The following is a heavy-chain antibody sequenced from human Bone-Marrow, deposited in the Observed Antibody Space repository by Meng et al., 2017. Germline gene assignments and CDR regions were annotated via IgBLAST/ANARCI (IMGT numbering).Heavy chain of an antibody. CDR2: IWYDGSNK. Sequence: VQLVESGGGLVQPGGSLSLSCAASGLTFSSYGMHWVRQAPGKGLEWVAVIWYDGSNKYYADSVKGRFTISRDNSKNTLYLQMNSLRAEDTAVYYCARGYGSGSYSPLDYWGQGTLVTVSS. J-gene: IGHJ4*02. D-gene: IGHD3-10*01. V-gene: IGHV3-33*08. CDR1: GLTFSSYG. CDR3: ARGYGSGSYSPLDY.